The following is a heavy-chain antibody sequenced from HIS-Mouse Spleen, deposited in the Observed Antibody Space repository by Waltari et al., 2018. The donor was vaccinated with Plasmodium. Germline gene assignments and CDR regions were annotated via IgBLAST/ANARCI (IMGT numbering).Heavy chain of an antibody. CDR3: AKAYYDFWSGYRFDY. J-gene: IGHJ4*02. Sequence: QVQLQQWGAGLLKPSETLSLTCAVYGGSFSGYYWSGIRQPPGKGLEWIGEINHSGSTNYNPARKSRVTISVDTSKNEFSLKLSSVTAADTAVYYCAKAYYDFWSGYRFDYWGQGTLVTVSS. D-gene: IGHD3-3*01. CDR1: GGSFSGYY. V-gene: IGHV4-34*01. CDR2: INHSGST.